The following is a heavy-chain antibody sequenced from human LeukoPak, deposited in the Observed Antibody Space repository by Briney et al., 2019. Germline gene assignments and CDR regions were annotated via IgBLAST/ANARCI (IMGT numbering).Heavy chain of an antibody. CDR2: IYYSGST. V-gene: IGHV4-30-4*01. CDR3: ARVRSGFEEVDC. D-gene: IGHD5-12*01. CDR1: GGSTSNGDYY. Sequence: SETLSLTCTVSGGSTSNGDYYWSWIRQPPGKGLEWIGYIYYSGSTFYNPSLKSRVTISVDTSKNQFSLKLTSVTAADTAMYYCARVRSGFEEVDCWGQGTLVTVSS. J-gene: IGHJ4*02.